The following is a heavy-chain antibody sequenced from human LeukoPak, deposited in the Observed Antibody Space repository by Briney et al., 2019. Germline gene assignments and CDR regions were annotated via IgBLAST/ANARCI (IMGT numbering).Heavy chain of an antibody. CDR1: GGSFSGYY. D-gene: IGHD3-3*01. CDR2: INHSGST. V-gene: IGHV4-34*01. CDR3: ARGRYYDFWSGYWRRAFDI. Sequence: SETLCLTCAVYGGSFSGYYWSWIRQPPGKGLEWIGEINHSGSTNYNPSLKSRVTISVDTSKNQFSLKLSSVTAADTAVYYCARGRYYDFWSGYWRRAFDIWGQGTMVTVSS. J-gene: IGHJ3*02.